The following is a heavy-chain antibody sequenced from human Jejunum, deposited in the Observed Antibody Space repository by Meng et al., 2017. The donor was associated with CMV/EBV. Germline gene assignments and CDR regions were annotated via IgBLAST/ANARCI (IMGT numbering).Heavy chain of an antibody. CDR1: TFDKYW. V-gene: IGHV3-74*01. J-gene: IGHJ4*02. CDR3: ARGFYENSGYLLLIDY. Sequence: TFDKYWVHWVREAAGKVLVWVSRIGRDGGVTAYANSVKGRFTISRDNAKNTVYLQMNSLRVEDTAVYHCARGFYENSGYLLLIDYWGQGTLVTVSS. D-gene: IGHD3-22*01. CDR2: IGRDGGVT.